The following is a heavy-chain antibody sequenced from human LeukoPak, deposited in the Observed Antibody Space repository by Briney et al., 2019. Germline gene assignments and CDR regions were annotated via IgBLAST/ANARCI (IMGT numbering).Heavy chain of an antibody. CDR2: INPNSGGT. Sequence: ASVKVSCKASGYTFTGYCMHWVRQAPGQGLEWMGRINPNSGGTNYAQKFQGRVTMTRDTSISTAYMELSRLRSDDTAVYYCARESDSLWFGELLSPFDYWGQGTLVTVSS. D-gene: IGHD3-10*01. V-gene: IGHV1-2*06. CDR1: GYTFTGYC. CDR3: ARESDSLWFGELLSPFDY. J-gene: IGHJ4*02.